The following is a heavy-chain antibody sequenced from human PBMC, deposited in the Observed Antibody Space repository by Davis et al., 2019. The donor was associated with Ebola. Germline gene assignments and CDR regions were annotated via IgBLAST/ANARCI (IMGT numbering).Heavy chain of an antibody. CDR2: ISSDSDYI. CDR1: GFTFSTYS. V-gene: IGHV3-21*01. CDR3: ARLRGVVGAGHAFDI. Sequence: PGGSLRLSCAASGFTFSTYSMSWVRQAPGKALEWVSSISSDSDYIYYADSAKGRFTISRDNAKNSLYLQMNSLRAEDTAVYYCARLRGVVGAGHAFDIWGQGTMVTVSS. J-gene: IGHJ3*02. D-gene: IGHD1-26*01.